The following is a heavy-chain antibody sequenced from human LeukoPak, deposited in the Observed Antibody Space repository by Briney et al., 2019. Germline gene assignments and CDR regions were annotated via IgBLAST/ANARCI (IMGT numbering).Heavy chain of an antibody. J-gene: IGHJ5*02. CDR2: INHSGST. Sequence: SETLSLTCAVYGVSFSGYYWSWIRQPPGKGLEWIGEINHSGSTNYNPSLKSRVTISVDTSKNQFSLKLSSVTAADTAVYYCARGLSYDFWSGYYPWFDPWGQGTLVTVSS. D-gene: IGHD3-3*01. CDR1: GVSFSGYY. CDR3: ARGLSYDFWSGYYPWFDP. V-gene: IGHV4-34*01.